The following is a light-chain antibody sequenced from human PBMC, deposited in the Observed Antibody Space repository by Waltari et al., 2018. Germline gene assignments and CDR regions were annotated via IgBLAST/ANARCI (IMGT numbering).Light chain of an antibody. CDR3: CSYAGSLYL. CDR1: SIYVCGYNF. J-gene: IGLJ1*01. CDR2: DGT. V-gene: IGLV2-11*01. Sequence: HSALTQPPTVSGTPGQSVTIARTRASIYVCGYNFVTWYQQHPGKAPKFIIYDGTKRPSGVPDRSSGSKSGNTASLTISGLQAEDEADYYCCSYAGSLYLFGTGTKVTVL.